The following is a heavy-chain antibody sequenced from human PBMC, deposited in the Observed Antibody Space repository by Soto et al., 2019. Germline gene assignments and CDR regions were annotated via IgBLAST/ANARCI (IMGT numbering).Heavy chain of an antibody. Sequence: PSETLSLTCVVNDGSFIGYYWSWIRLPPGKRLEWIGEINHSGITDSNPSLKSRVTISVDESRNQFSLNLSSVTAADTAVYYCARARSSVPARRGIGYYGMDVWGQGTTVTVSS. J-gene: IGHJ6*02. V-gene: IGHV4-34*01. CDR3: ARARSSVPARRGIGYYGMDV. CDR1: DGSFIGYY. D-gene: IGHD6-6*01. CDR2: INHSGIT.